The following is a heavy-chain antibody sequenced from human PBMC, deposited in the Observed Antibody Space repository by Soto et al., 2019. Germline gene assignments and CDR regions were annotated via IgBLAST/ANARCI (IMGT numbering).Heavy chain of an antibody. CDR3: ARDLGWAFDY. J-gene: IGHJ4*02. V-gene: IGHV3-48*01. D-gene: IGHD6-19*01. CDR1: GFSFSAYT. CDR2: ITQTSGDT. Sequence: EVQMVESGGGLVQPGGSLRLSCEVCGFSFSAYTMNWFRHTPGLGLEWLAFITQTSGDTYYADSVKGRFTISRDNGKSSLYLEMSDLRAEDTAVYYCARDLGWAFDYWGRGTLVTVSS.